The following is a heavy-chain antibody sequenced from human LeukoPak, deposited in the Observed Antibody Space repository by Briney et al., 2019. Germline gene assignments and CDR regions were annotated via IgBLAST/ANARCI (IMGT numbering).Heavy chain of an antibody. J-gene: IGHJ6*03. Sequence: ASVKVSCKASGYTFTGYYMHWVRQAPGQGLEWMGWINPNSGGTNYAQKFQGRVTMTRDTSISTAYMELSRLRSDDTAVYYCARTLIPNYYYCYMDVWGKGTTVTVSS. CDR2: INPNSGGT. V-gene: IGHV1-2*02. CDR3: ARTLIPNYYYCYMDV. CDR1: GYTFTGYY.